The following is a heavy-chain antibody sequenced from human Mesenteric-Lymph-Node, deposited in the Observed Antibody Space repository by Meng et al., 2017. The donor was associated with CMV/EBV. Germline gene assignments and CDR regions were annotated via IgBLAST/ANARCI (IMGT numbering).Heavy chain of an antibody. CDR1: GFTFSTYS. V-gene: IGHV3-48*01. CDR2: ISSSGSTI. J-gene: IGHJ4*02. Sequence: GESLKISCVASGFTFSTYSMNWVRQAPGKGLEWVSYISSSGSTIYYADSVKGRFTISRDNSKNTLYLQMNSLRAEDTAVYYCARDVYDYVWGSYRYTFDYWGQGTLVTVSS. D-gene: IGHD3-16*02. CDR3: ARDVYDYVWGSYRYTFDY.